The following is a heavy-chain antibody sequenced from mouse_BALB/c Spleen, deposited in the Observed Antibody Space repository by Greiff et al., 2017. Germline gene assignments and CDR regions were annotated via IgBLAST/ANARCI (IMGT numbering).Heavy chain of an antibody. J-gene: IGHJ4*01. CDR3: ARGYYYGSSYNYAMDY. CDR1: GYSITSGYS. V-gene: IGHV3-1*02. CDR2: IHYSGST. D-gene: IGHD1-1*01. Sequence: EVMLVESGPDLVKPSQSLSLTCTVTGYSITSGYSWHWIRQFPGNKLEWMGYIHYSGSTNYNPSLKSRISITRDTSKNQFFLQLNSVTTEDTATYYCARGYYYGSSYNYAMDYWGQGTSVTVSS.